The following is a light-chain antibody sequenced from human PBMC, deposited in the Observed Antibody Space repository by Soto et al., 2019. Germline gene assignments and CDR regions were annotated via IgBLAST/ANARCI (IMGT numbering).Light chain of an antibody. V-gene: IGLV2-23*01. Sequence: QSALTQPASVSGSPGQSITISCTGTSSDVGYYNLVSWYQQHPGKAPKLMIYEGSKRSSGVSNRFSASKSGNRASLIISGLQAEDEADYYCCSYAGSRTYVFGNGTKVTVL. CDR2: EGS. CDR1: SSDVGYYNL. J-gene: IGLJ1*01. CDR3: CSYAGSRTYV.